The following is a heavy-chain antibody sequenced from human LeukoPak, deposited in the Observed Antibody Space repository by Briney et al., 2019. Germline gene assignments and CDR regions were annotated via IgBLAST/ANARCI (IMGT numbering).Heavy chain of an antibody. V-gene: IGHV4-61*02. Sequence: PSETLSLTCTVSGDSISSGSYYWNWIRQPAGKGLEWVGRIYASGSINNNPSLKSRVNISVDTAKNQFSLKLSSVTAADTAVYYCARSPVNTWWFDPWGQGTLVTVSS. CDR2: IYASGSI. J-gene: IGHJ5*02. D-gene: IGHD4-17*01. CDR3: ARSPVNTWWFDP. CDR1: GDSISSGSYY.